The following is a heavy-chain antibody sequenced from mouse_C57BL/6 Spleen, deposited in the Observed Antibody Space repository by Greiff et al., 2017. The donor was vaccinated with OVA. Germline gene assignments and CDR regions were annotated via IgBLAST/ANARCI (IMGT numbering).Heavy chain of an antibody. J-gene: IGHJ3*01. CDR3: ARDLGGYYLFAY. D-gene: IGHD2-3*01. Sequence: EVQLVESGPGLVKPSQSLSLTCSVTGYSITSGYYWNWIRQFPGNKLEWMGYISYDGSNNYNPSLKNRISITRDTSKNQFFLKLNSVTTEDTATYYCARDLGGYYLFAYWGQGTLVTVSA. V-gene: IGHV3-6*01. CDR2: ISYDGSN. CDR1: GYSITSGYY.